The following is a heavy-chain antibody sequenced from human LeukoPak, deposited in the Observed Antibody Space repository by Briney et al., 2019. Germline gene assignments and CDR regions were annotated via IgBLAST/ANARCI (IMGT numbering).Heavy chain of an antibody. D-gene: IGHD2-2*01. CDR1: GGSISSYY. Sequence: SETLSLTCTVSGGSISSYYWSWIRRPAGKGLEWIGRIYTSGSTNYNPSLKSRVTMSVDTSKNQFSLKLSSVTAADTAVYYCARARVVVVPAAHSGNSVFDYWGQGTLVTVSS. V-gene: IGHV4-4*07. CDR3: ARARVVVVPAAHSGNSVFDY. CDR2: IYTSGST. J-gene: IGHJ4*02.